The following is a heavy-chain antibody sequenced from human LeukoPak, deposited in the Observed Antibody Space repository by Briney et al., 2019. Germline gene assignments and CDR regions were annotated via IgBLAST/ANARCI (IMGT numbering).Heavy chain of an antibody. V-gene: IGHV4-61*02. D-gene: IGHD6-19*01. CDR2: IYTSGST. CDR3: ARGLYSSGWSALDY. Sequence: PSQTLSLTCTVSGGSISSGSYYWSWIRQPAGKGLEWIGRIYTSGSTNYNPSLKSRVTISVDTSKNQFSLKLSSVTAADTAVYYCARGLYSSGWSALDYWGQGTLVTVSS. J-gene: IGHJ4*02. CDR1: GGSISSGSYY.